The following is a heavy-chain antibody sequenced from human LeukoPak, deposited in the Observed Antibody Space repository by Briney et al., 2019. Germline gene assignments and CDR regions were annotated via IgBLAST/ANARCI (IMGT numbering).Heavy chain of an antibody. J-gene: IGHJ5*02. CDR3: ARSSWHNWFDP. D-gene: IGHD6-13*01. CDR2: INHSGST. CDR1: GGSFSGYY. V-gene: IGHV4-34*01. Sequence: KPSETLSLTCAVYGGSFSGYYWSWIRQPPGKGLEWIGEINHSGSTNYNPSLKSRVTISVDTSKNQFSLKLSSVTAADTAVYYCARSSWHNWFDPWGQGTLVTVSS.